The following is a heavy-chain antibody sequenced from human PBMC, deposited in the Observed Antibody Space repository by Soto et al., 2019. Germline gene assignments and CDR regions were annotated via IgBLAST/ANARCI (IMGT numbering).Heavy chain of an antibody. V-gene: IGHV1-69*04. CDR2: IIPILGIA. Sequence: SVKLSCKASGRTFSSYAISWVRQAPEKGLEWMGRIIPILGIANYAQKFQGRVTTTADKSTSTAYMELSSLRSEATAVYYCAIDCSGGSCPDYWGQGTLVTVSS. D-gene: IGHD2-15*01. CDR1: GRTFSSYA. CDR3: AIDCSGGSCPDY. J-gene: IGHJ4*02.